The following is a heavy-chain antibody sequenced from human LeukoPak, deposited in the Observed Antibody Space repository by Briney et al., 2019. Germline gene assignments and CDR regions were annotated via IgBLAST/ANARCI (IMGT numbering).Heavy chain of an antibody. CDR3: TSGGSGYFYED. Sequence: PGGSLRLSCAASGFTFSSYEMNWVRQAPGKGLERVSYIGSSGSSMYADSVKGRFTISRDNAKNSLYLQMNSLRVEDTAVYYCTSGGSGYFYEDWGQGTLVTVSS. CDR2: IGSSGSSM. J-gene: IGHJ4*02. CDR1: GFTFSSYE. D-gene: IGHD3-22*01. V-gene: IGHV3-48*03.